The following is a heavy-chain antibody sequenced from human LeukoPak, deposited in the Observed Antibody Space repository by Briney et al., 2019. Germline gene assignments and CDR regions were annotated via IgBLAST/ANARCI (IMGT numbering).Heavy chain of an antibody. CDR2: ISAYNGNT. Sequence: GASVKVSCKASGYTFTSYGISWVRQAPGQGLEWMGWISAYNGNTNYAQKLQGRVTMTTDTSTSTAYMELSSLRSEDTAVYYCARVKVPCSSTSCYRNVFYYFDYWGQGTLVTVSS. V-gene: IGHV1-18*01. CDR1: GYTFTSYG. J-gene: IGHJ4*02. D-gene: IGHD2-2*01. CDR3: ARVKVPCSSTSCYRNVFYYFDY.